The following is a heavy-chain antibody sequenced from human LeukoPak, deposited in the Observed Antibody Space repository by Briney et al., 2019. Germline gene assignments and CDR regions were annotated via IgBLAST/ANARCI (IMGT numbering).Heavy chain of an antibody. CDR1: GFTVSSNY. D-gene: IGHD3-9*01. V-gene: IGHV3-66*01. Sequence: GGSLRLSCAASGFTVSSNYMSWVRQAPGKGLEWVSVIYSGGSTYYADSVKGRFTISRDNSKNTLYLQMNSLRAEDTAVYYCARSGPTYYDILTGYYNSAFDIWGQGTMVTVSS. CDR3: ARSGPTYYDILTGYYNSAFDI. J-gene: IGHJ3*02. CDR2: IYSGGST.